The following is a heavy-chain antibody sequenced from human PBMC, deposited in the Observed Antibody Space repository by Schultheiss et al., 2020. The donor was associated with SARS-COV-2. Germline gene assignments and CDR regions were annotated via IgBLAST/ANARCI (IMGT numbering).Heavy chain of an antibody. CDR3: ARDSSRHDPRFDP. CDR1: GGTFSSYA. V-gene: IGHV1-69*05. J-gene: IGHJ5*02. CDR2: IIPIFGTA. D-gene: IGHD1-1*01. Sequence: SVKVSCKASGGTFSSYAISWVRQAPGQGLEWMGGIIPIFGTANYAQKLQGRVTMTTDTSTSTAYMELRSLRSDDTAVYYCARDSSRHDPRFDPWGQGTLVTVSS.